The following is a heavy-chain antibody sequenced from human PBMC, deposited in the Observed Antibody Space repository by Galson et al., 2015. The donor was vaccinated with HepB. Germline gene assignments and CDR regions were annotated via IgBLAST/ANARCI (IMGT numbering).Heavy chain of an antibody. CDR1: GDSIDSSHW. Sequence: SETLSLTCAVSGDSIDSSHWWNWVRQPPGKGLGCIGEIYHSGNTNYNLYLKSRVTMSVDKSKNQFSLKLSSVTAADTAVYFCARGYYGSGRLDYWGQGILVTVSS. V-gene: IGHV4-4*02. CDR2: IYHSGNT. CDR3: ARGYYGSGRLDY. D-gene: IGHD3-10*01. J-gene: IGHJ4*02.